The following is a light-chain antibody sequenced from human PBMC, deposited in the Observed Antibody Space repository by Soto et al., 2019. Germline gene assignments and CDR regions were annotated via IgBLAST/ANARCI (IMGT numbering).Light chain of an antibody. Sequence: EIMLTQSPATLSVSPGERATLSCRASQSVSSNLAWYQQKPGQAPRLLIYVASTRAPGIPARFSGSGSGTELTLTISSLQSEDFAVYYCQHYNNLPLTFGGGAKVEIK. CDR3: QHYNNLPLT. CDR2: VAS. J-gene: IGKJ4*01. CDR1: QSVSSN. V-gene: IGKV3-15*01.